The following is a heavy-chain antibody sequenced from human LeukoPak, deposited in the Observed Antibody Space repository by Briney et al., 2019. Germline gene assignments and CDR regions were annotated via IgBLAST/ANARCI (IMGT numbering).Heavy chain of an antibody. D-gene: IGHD3-22*01. CDR1: GGSISSSNW. CDR3: ATWTSSGYYPASAFDI. Sequence: SETLSLTCAVSGGSISSSNWWSWVRQPPGKGLEWIGEIYHSGSTNYNPSLKSRVTISVDKSKNQFSLKLSSVTAADTAVYYCATWTSSGYYPASAFDIWGQGTMVTVSS. CDR2: IYHSGST. V-gene: IGHV4-4*02. J-gene: IGHJ3*02.